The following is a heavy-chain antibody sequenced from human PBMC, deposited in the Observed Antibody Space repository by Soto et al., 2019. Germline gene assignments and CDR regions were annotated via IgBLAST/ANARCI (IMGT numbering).Heavy chain of an antibody. Sequence: GGSLRLSCAASGFTFSNSWMSWVRQAPGKGLEWVASINEDGSDKYYVDSVKGRLTISRDNADNSLYLQMSSLRAEDTAVYYCARAARWGQGALVTVSS. CDR3: ARAAR. J-gene: IGHJ4*02. CDR2: INEDGSDK. V-gene: IGHV3-7*04. CDR1: GFTFSNSW.